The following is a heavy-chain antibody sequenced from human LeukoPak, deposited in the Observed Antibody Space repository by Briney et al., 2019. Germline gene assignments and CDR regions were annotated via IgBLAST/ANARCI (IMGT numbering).Heavy chain of an antibody. Sequence: GTSVKVSCKASGFTFTSSAMQGVRQARGQRLEWIGWIVVGSGNTNYAQKFQERVTITRDMSTSTAYMELSSLRSEDTAVYYCAAMYCSGGSCYGEFDPWGQGTLVTVSS. D-gene: IGHD2-15*01. V-gene: IGHV1-58*02. J-gene: IGHJ5*02. CDR2: IVVGSGNT. CDR1: GFTFTSSA. CDR3: AAMYCSGGSCYGEFDP.